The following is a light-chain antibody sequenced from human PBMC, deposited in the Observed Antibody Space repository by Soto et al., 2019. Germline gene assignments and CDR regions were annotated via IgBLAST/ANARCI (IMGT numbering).Light chain of an antibody. V-gene: IGLV2-23*01. J-gene: IGLJ2*01. CDR3: CSYAGRGTLVV. CDR2: EGS. Sequence: QSALTQPASVSGSPGQSITISCTGTNSDVGTYNLVSWYQLHPGEAPKLMIYEGSKRPSGVSDRFSGSKSGNTASLTISGLQAEDEADYYCCSYAGRGTLVVFGGGTQLTVL. CDR1: NSDVGTYNL.